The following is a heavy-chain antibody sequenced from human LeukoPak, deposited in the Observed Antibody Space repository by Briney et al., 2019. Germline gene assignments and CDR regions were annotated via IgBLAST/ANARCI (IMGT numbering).Heavy chain of an antibody. D-gene: IGHD3-3*01. Sequence: GASVKVSCKASGYTFTGYYIHWVRQAPGQGLEWMGWINPNSGVTHYAQKFQGRVTMTRDTPISTAYMELSRLRSDDTAVYYCARARFLEWYWDWFDPWGQGTLVTVSS. CDR2: INPNSGVT. CDR3: ARARFLEWYWDWFDP. J-gene: IGHJ5*02. CDR1: GYTFTGYY. V-gene: IGHV1-2*02.